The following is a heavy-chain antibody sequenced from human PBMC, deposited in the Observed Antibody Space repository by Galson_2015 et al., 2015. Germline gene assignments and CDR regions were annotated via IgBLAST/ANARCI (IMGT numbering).Heavy chain of an antibody. D-gene: IGHD4-23*01. J-gene: IGHJ6*02. CDR2: TRSKPSNYAT. CDR3: ARESRIYGGNRRYYYYGMDV. CDR1: GFTFSGSD. V-gene: IGHV3-73*01. Sequence: LRLSCAASGFTFSGSDMHWVRQASGKGLEWVGLTRSKPSNYATEYAASVKGRFTISRDESSNTAYLQLNSLKTEDTAVYYCARESRIYGGNRRYYYYGMDVWGQGTTVTVSS.